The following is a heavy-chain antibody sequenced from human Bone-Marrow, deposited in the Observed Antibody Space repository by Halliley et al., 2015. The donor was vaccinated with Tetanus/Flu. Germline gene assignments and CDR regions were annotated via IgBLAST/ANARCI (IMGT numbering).Heavy chain of an antibody. CDR2: ISVSGTYT. D-gene: IGHD3-16*01. Sequence: LEWVSIISVSGTYTYYADSVKGRSTISRDNSKNTLFRQLNSLRAEDTAAYYCAKPTSRGLRPYDYWGQGTLVTVSS. J-gene: IGHJ4*02. CDR3: AKPTSRGLRPYDY. V-gene: IGHV3-23*01.